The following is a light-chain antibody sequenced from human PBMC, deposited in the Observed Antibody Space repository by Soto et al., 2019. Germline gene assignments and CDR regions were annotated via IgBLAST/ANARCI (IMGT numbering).Light chain of an antibody. CDR1: RSVLYSSNNKNY. CDR3: QQYYSTPLT. V-gene: IGKV4-1*01. Sequence: DIVMTQSPDSLAVSLGERATIDCKSSRSVLYSSNNKNYLAWYQQKPGPPPKLLISWASTRESGVPDRFSGSGSGTDFTLTISSLQAEDVAVYFCQQYYSTPLTFGQGTMLEIK. J-gene: IGKJ2*01. CDR2: WAS.